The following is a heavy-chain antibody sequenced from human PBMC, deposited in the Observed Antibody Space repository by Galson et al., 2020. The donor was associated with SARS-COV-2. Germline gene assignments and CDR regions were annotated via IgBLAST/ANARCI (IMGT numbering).Heavy chain of an antibody. V-gene: IGHV4-34*01. D-gene: IGHD2-8*01. CDR1: GGSFSDYS. CDR2: ISHSGST. J-gene: IGHJ6*03. Sequence: SETLSLTCAVYGGSFSDYSWTWVRQPPGKGLEWIGEISHSGSTNYSPPLKSRVFMSVDTSKNQFSLKLRSVTAADSAVYYCARGGSRPIMVFDYYYFYMGVWGQGTPFTVPS. CDR3: ARGGSRPIMVFDYYYFYMGV.